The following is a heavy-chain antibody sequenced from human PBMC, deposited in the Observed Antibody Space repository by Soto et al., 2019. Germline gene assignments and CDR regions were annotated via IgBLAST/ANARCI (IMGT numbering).Heavy chain of an antibody. CDR1: GFTFSSYA. CDR2: ISGSGGST. CDR3: VRWHGGGFDY. D-gene: IGHD3-16*01. V-gene: IGHV3-23*01. Sequence: GGSLRLSCAASGFTFSSYAMSWVRQAPGKGLEWVSAISGSGGSTYYADSVKGRFTISRDNAKNTLYLQMNSLRAEDTAVYYYVRWHGGGFDYWGRGTLVTVSS. J-gene: IGHJ4*02.